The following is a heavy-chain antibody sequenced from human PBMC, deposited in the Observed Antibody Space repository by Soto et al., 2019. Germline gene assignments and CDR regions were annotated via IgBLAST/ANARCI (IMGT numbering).Heavy chain of an antibody. Sequence: VASVKVSCKASGYTFTGYYMHWVRQAPGQGLEWMGWINPNSGGTNYAQKFQGRVTMTRDTSISTAYMELSRLRSDDTAVYYCARTYDSSGYSRLFLGYWGQGTLVTVSS. V-gene: IGHV1-2*02. J-gene: IGHJ4*02. CDR3: ARTYDSSGYSRLFLGY. CDR2: INPNSGGT. CDR1: GYTFTGYY. D-gene: IGHD3-22*01.